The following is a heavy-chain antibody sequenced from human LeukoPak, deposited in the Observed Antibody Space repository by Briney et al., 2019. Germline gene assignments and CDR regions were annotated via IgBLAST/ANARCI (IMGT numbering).Heavy chain of an antibody. J-gene: IGHJ4*02. D-gene: IGHD2-2*01. CDR1: GGSISSYY. V-gene: IGHV4-59*01. CDR2: IYYSGST. Sequence: SETLSLTCTVSGGSISSYYGSWIRQPPGKGLEWIGYIYYSGSTNYNPSLKSRVTISVDTSKNQFSLKLSSVTAADTAVYYCARVNRGYCSSTSCRGVFDYWGQGTLVTVSS. CDR3: ARVNRGYCSSTSCRGVFDY.